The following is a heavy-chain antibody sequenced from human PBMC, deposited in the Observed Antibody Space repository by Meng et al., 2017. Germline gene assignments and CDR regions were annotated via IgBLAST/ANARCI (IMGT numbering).Heavy chain of an antibody. CDR3: ARQRGPNF. CDR2: INEFGST. V-gene: IGHV4-34*01. J-gene: IGHJ4*02. CDR1: GGGFTGYY. Sequence: VPAEQWGAGPLRPSDTMSPPCDVYGGGFTGYYWNSIREPPGKGLDWIGEINEFGSTNYHPCLKMRVNILVDTSKKQFSLKLRSVTAADTAVYYCARQRGPNFWGQGSLVTVSS. D-gene: IGHD5-12*01.